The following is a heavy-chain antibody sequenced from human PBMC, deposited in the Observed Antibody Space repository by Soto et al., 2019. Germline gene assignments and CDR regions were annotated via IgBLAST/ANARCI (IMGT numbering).Heavy chain of an antibody. CDR3: ARDRGSESSEYYFDY. D-gene: IGHD6-19*01. J-gene: IGHJ4*02. CDR2: IYYSGST. V-gene: IGHV4-59*12. Sequence: SETLSLTCTVSGGSISSYYWSWVRQPPGKGLEWIGYIYYSGSTNYNPSLKSRVTISVDTSKNQFSLKLNSVTPADTAVYYCARDRGSESSEYYFDYWGRGTLVTVSS. CDR1: GGSISSYY.